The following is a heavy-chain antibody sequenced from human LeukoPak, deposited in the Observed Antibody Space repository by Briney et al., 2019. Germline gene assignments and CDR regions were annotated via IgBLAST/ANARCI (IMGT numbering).Heavy chain of an antibody. J-gene: IGHJ6*03. V-gene: IGHV4-59*08. CDR1: DGSINTYY. D-gene: IGHD3-3*01. CDR2: IYHSGST. CDR3: ARHVYDFWSGYYYYYMDV. Sequence: PSETLSLTCIVSDGSINTYYWSWIRQPPGKGLEWIGSIYHSGSTYYNPSLKSRVTISVDTSKNQFSLKLSSVTAADTAVYYCARHVYDFWSGYYYYYMDVWGKGTTVTVSS.